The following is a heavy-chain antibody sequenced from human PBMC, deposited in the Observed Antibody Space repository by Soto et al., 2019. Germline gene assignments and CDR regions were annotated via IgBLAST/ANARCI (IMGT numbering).Heavy chain of an antibody. Sequence: EVQLVESGGGLVQPGGSLRLSCAASGFTVSSNYMSWVRQAPGKGLEWVSVIYSGGSTYYADSVKGRFTISRDNSKNTLYLQMNSLRAEDTAVYDCARMGDSSGYSGWFDPWGQGTLVTVSS. D-gene: IGHD3-22*01. V-gene: IGHV3-66*01. J-gene: IGHJ5*02. CDR1: GFTVSSNY. CDR2: IYSGGST. CDR3: ARMGDSSGYSGWFDP.